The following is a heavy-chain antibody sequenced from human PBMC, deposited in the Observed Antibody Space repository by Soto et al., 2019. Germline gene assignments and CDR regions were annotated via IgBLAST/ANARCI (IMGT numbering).Heavy chain of an antibody. Sequence: SVKVSFKAYRGPFSSYAVSWVRQAPGQGLEWMAGIIPIFGTAHYSHKFQGRVTITADKSTSTAYMELSSLRSEDTAVYYCSLFWSGPYTWDYWGHGTLVTVSS. CDR1: RGPFSSYA. V-gene: IGHV1-69*06. CDR2: IIPIFGTA. J-gene: IGHJ4*01. CDR3: SLFWSGPYTWDY. D-gene: IGHD3-3*01.